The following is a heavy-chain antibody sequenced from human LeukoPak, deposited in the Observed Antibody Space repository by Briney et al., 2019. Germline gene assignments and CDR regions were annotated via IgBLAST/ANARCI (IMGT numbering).Heavy chain of an antibody. Sequence: PGGSLRLSCAASGFTFSSYGMHWVRQAPGKGLEWVAFIRYDGSNKYYADSVKGRFTISRDNSKNTLYLQMNSLRAEDTAVYYCAKDRYCSSTSCYPCYYYYYMDVWGKGTTVTVSS. J-gene: IGHJ6*03. CDR2: IRYDGSNK. CDR1: GFTFSSYG. D-gene: IGHD2-2*01. CDR3: AKDRYCSSTSCYPCYYYYYMDV. V-gene: IGHV3-30*02.